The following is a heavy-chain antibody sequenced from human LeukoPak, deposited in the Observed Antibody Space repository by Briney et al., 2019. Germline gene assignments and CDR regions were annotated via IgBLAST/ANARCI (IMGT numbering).Heavy chain of an antibody. J-gene: IGHJ5*02. CDR3: ARVLMVYAINWFDP. V-gene: IGHV4-34*01. CDR1: GGSFSGYY. D-gene: IGHD2-8*01. Sequence: PSETLSLTCAVYGGSFSGYYWSWIRQPPGKGLEWIGEINHSGSTNYNPSLKSRVTISVDTSKNQFYLKLSSVTAADTAVYYCARVLMVYAINWFDPWGQGTLVTVSS. CDR2: INHSGST.